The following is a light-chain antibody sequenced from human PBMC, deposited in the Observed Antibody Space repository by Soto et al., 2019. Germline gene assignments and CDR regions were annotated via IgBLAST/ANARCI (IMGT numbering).Light chain of an antibody. CDR3: QQHDDLPYT. J-gene: IGKJ3*01. CDR2: DAS. CDR1: QDINKF. Sequence: DIQMTQSPSSLSASVGDRVTITCQASQDINKFLNWYQQKPGKAPNLLIYDASDLQTGVPSRFSGRGSGTDFTFTISSLQPEDFATYYCQQHDDLPYTFGPGTKVDV. V-gene: IGKV1-33*01.